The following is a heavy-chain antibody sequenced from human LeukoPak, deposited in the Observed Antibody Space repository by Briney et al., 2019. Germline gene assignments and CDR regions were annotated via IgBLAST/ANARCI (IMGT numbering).Heavy chain of an antibody. CDR3: ARAGVVVVAATYFDY. D-gene: IGHD2-15*01. CDR2: INPNSGGT. V-gene: IGHV1-2*02. Sequence: ASVKVSCKASGYTFTGYYMHWVRQAPGQGLEWMGWINPNSGGTNYAQKFQGRVTMTRDTSISTAYMELSRLRSDDTAVYYCARAGVVVVAATYFDYWGQGTLATVSS. J-gene: IGHJ4*02. CDR1: GYTFTGYY.